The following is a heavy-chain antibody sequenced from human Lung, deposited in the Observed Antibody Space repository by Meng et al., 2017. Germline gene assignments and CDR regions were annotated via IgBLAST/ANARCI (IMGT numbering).Heavy chain of an antibody. V-gene: IGHV4-4*07. CDR3: ARGVGSLDF. CDR1: GGSISGYF. CDR2: VYSSGSA. D-gene: IGHD5/OR15-5a*01. J-gene: IGHJ4*02. Sequence: VQLQGSGPGLWKPSETLSLTCDVSGGSISGYFWTWIRQPAGKGLDWIGRVYSSGSANYNPSLKSRVTMSVDRSKNQFSLQLTSVTAADTAVYYCARGVGSLDFWGQGALVTVSS.